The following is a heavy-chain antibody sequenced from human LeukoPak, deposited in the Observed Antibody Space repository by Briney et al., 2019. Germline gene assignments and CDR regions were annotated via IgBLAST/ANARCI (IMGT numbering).Heavy chain of an antibody. Sequence: ASVTVSCTVSGYTLTELSMHWVRQAPGKGLEWMGGFDPEDGETIYAQKFQGRVTMTEDTSTDTAYMELSSLRSDDTAVYYCASLNYRYCSSTSCYRGYWGQGTLVTVSS. J-gene: IGHJ4*02. CDR2: FDPEDGET. CDR1: GYTLTELS. V-gene: IGHV1-24*01. D-gene: IGHD2-2*02. CDR3: ASLNYRYCSSTSCYRGY.